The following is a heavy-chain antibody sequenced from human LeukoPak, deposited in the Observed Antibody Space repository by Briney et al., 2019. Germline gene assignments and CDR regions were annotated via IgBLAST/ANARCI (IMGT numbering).Heavy chain of an antibody. J-gene: IGHJ3*02. D-gene: IGHD2-15*01. CDR1: GFTFSSYW. Sequence: PGGSLRLSCAASGFTFSSYWMYWVRQAPGKGLVWVSRIKTDGSSISYADSVKGRFTISRDNAKNTLYLQMNSLRAEDTAVYYCARNRGGNPQGYAFDIWGQGTMVTVSS. CDR2: IKTDGSSI. CDR3: ARNRGGNPQGYAFDI. V-gene: IGHV3-74*01.